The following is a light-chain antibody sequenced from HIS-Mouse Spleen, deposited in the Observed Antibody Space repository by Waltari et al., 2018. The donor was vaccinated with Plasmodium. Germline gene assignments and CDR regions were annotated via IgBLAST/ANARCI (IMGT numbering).Light chain of an antibody. CDR3: QQYNNWSFT. V-gene: IGKV3-15*01. Sequence: EIVMTQSPATLSVSPGERATLSCRASQSVSSNLAWYQQKPGQAPRLLIYGASTRATGIPEFTRTISSLQSEDFAVYYCQQYNNWSFTFGPGTKVDIK. CDR2: GAS. CDR1: QSVSSN. J-gene: IGKJ3*01.